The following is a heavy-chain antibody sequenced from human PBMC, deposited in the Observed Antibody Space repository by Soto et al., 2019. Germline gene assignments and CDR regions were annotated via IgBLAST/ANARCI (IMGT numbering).Heavy chain of an antibody. CDR3: ARPYSSGWSYGIDV. D-gene: IGHD6-19*01. V-gene: IGHV3-30-3*01. CDR2: MSNDGSNK. Sequence: QVQLVESGGGVVQPGRSLRLSCAASGFTFSSYTMHWVRQAPGKGLEWVAVMSNDGSNKYYADSVKGRFTISRDNSKNTLYLQMNSLRAEDTAVYYCARPYSSGWSYGIDVWGQGTTVTVSS. J-gene: IGHJ6*02. CDR1: GFTFSSYT.